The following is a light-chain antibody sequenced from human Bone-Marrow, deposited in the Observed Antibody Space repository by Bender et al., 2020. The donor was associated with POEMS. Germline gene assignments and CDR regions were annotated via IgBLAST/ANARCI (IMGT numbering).Light chain of an antibody. J-gene: IGLJ3*02. CDR2: EVS. CDR1: SSDVGGYNY. V-gene: IGLV2-8*01. CDR3: SSFAGDNIWV. Sequence: QSALTQPASVSGSPGQSITISCTGTSSDVGGYNYVSWYQRPPGKAPQLIISEVSQRPSGVPDRFSGSKSGNTASLTVSGLQAEDEAEYICSSFAGDNIWVFGGGTKVTVL.